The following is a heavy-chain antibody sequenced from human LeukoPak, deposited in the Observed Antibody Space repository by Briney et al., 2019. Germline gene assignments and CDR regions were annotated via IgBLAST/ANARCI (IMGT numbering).Heavy chain of an antibody. CDR1: GGTFSGYY. CDR3: ARGGVSRVLGY. V-gene: IGHV4-34*01. Sequence: SETLSLTCAVDGGTFSGYYWSWIRQPPGKGLEWIGEINHSGSTNYNPSLKSRVTISVDTSKNQFSLKLSSVTAADTAVYYCARGGVSRVLGYWGQGTLVTVSS. J-gene: IGHJ4*02. CDR2: INHSGST. D-gene: IGHD6-13*01.